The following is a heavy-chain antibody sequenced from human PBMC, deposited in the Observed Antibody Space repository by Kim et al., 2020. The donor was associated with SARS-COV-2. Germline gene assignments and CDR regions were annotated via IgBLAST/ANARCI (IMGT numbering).Heavy chain of an antibody. CDR2: FDPEDGET. V-gene: IGHV1-24*01. J-gene: IGHJ5*02. CDR1: GYTLIELS. D-gene: IGHD6-19*01. Sequence: ASVKVSCKVSGYTLIELSMHWVRQAPGKGLEWVGGFDPEDGETIYAQKFQGRVTMTEDTSTDTAYMELSSLRSEDTAVYYCATAPAIAVAGSLNWFDPWGQGTLVTVSS. CDR3: ATAPAIAVAGSLNWFDP.